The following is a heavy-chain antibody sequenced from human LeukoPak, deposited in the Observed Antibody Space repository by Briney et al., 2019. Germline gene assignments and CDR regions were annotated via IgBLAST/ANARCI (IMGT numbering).Heavy chain of an antibody. V-gene: IGHV3-7*01. CDR2: IKQDGSEK. CDR1: GFTFSSYW. CDR3: ARVAEDMGSGSYYNGQLDY. D-gene: IGHD3-10*01. J-gene: IGHJ4*02. Sequence: PGGSLRLSCAASGFTFSSYWTSWVRQAPGKGLEWVANIKQDGSEKYYVDSVKGRFTISRDNAKNSLYLQMNSLRAEDTAVYYCARVAEDMGSGSYYNGQLDYWGQGTLVTVSS.